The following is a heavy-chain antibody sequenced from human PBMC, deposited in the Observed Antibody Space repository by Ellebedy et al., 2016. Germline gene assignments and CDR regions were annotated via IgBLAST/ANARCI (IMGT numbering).Heavy chain of an antibody. CDR2: ISSNSTSG. V-gene: IGHV3-21*01. D-gene: IGHD3-22*01. J-gene: IGHJ4*02. CDR3: ARDLRHDSTGYPGH. CDR1: GFTFSSYS. Sequence: GESLKISXAASGFTFSSYSMSWVRQAPRKGLEWVSSISSNSTSGYYADSSRGRFTISRDNAENSVYLQMNSLRVEDTAVYYCARDLRHDSTGYPGHWGQGTLVTVSS.